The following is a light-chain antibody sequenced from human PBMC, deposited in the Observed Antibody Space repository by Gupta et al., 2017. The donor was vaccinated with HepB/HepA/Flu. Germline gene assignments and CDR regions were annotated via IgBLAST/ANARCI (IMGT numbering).Light chain of an antibody. CDR1: KLGAKY. CDR3: QAWDSSNGV. J-gene: IGLJ2*01. V-gene: IGLV3-1*01. CDR2: QDS. Sequence: SYELTQPPSVSVSPGQTASITCSGDKLGAKYACWYQQKPGQSPVLVIYQDSKRPAGIPERFSGSNSGNTATLTISGTQARDEADYYCQAWDSSNGVFGGGTKLTVL.